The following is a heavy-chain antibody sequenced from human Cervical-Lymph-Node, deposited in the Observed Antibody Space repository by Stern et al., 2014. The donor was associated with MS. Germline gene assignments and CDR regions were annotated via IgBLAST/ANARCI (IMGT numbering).Heavy chain of an antibody. V-gene: IGHV1-46*01. J-gene: IGHJ4*02. CDR3: ARGGNYGEYPLRGDY. Sequence: QVQLVQSGAEVKKPGTSVKVSCKASGYTFIAFSMHWVRQAPGQGLEWMGIINPSGGTTRYAQKFQGRVTMTRDTSTTTVYMDLTSLRSEDTAVYYCARGGNYGEYPLRGDYWGQGTLVTVSS. CDR2: INPSGGTT. CDR1: GYTFIAFS. D-gene: IGHD4-17*01.